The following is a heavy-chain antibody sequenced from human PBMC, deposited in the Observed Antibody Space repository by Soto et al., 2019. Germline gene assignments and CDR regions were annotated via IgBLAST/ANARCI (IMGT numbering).Heavy chain of an antibody. CDR3: ARVPSPFDFYYAMDV. CDR1: GGSINIGGYY. D-gene: IGHD3-16*01. CDR2: IYYSGST. J-gene: IGHJ6*02. V-gene: IGHV4-31*03. Sequence: SETLSLTCTVSGGSINIGGYYWSWIRQHPGKGLEWIGYIYYSGSTFYNPSLKSRVTISFDTSKNQFSLKLNSVTAADTAVYYCARVPSPFDFYYAMDVWGQGTTVTVSS.